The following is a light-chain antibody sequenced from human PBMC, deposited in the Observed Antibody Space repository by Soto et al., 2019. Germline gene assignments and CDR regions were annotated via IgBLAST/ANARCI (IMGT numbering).Light chain of an antibody. CDR1: NSNIGADYD. CDR3: QYYESSMIKYV. V-gene: IGLV1-40*01. CDR2: GRS. J-gene: IGLJ1*01. Sequence: QSVLTQPPSVTLAPVHRASISCTGGNSNIGADYDVHWYEQLPGAAPKLLIYGRSDRPSGVPDRFSGSKSGTSASLAITGRQAEDESDYYCQYYESSMIKYVCRPGTKVNV.